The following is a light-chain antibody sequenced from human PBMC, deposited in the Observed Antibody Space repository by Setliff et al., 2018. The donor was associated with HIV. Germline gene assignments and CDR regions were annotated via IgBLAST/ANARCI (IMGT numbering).Light chain of an antibody. J-gene: IGLJ1*01. CDR2: EVS. CDR3: CSYAGTNTFMV. CDR1: SFDVGAYNY. Sequence: QSVLTQPASVSGSPGQSITISCTGTSFDVGAYNYVSWYQQYPGKAPKLMIYEVSVRPSGVSNRFSGSKFGNTASLTISGLQAEDEAEYYCCSYAGTNTFMVFGIGTKVTVL. V-gene: IGLV2-14*01.